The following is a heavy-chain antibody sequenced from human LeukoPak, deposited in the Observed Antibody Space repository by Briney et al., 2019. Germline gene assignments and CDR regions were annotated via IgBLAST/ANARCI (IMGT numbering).Heavy chain of an antibody. J-gene: IGHJ4*02. Sequence: PGRSLRLSCAASGFTFSSYVMHWVRQAPGKGLEWVAVIWHDGSNKYYGDSVKGRLTISRDNSKNTLYLQMNSLRAEDTAVYYCAKQRDGYNYYFDYWGRGTLVTVSS. CDR1: GFTFSSYV. CDR3: AKQRDGYNYYFDY. CDR2: IWHDGSNK. D-gene: IGHD5-24*01. V-gene: IGHV3-33*06.